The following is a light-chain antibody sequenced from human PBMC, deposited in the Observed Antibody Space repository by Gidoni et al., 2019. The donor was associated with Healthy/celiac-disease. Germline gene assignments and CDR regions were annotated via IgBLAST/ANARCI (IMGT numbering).Light chain of an antibody. CDR3: QQYGSSPPAT. CDR2: GAS. CDR1: QSVSSSY. J-gene: IGKJ5*01. Sequence: EIALQQSPCTLSLSPCERAKLSSRASQSVSSSYLAWYQQKPGQAPRLLIYGASSRATGIPDRLSGSGSGTDFTLTISRLEPEDFSVYYCQQYGSSPPATFGQGTRLEIK. V-gene: IGKV3-20*01.